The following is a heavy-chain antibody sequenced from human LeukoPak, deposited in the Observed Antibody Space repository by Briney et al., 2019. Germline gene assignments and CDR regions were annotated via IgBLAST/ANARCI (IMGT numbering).Heavy chain of an antibody. D-gene: IGHD4-17*01. CDR3: ARDRNYGDSTYDAFDI. J-gene: IGHJ3*02. V-gene: IGHV4-30-4*01. CDR2: IYYSGST. CDR1: GDSFSSGDYY. Sequence: SQTLSLTCTVSGDSFSSGDYYWSWIRQPPGKGLEWIGYIYYSGSTYYNSSLKSRVTISVDTSKNQFSLKVSSVTAADTAVYYCARDRNYGDSTYDAFDIWGQGTMVTVSS.